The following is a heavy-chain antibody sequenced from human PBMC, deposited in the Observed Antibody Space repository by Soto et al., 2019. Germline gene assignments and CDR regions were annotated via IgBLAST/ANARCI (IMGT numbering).Heavy chain of an antibody. J-gene: IGHJ4*02. CDR3: ARGFDPYYFDD. CDR1: GFTVSSNY. CDR2: IYSGGST. V-gene: IGHV3-53*04. D-gene: IGHD3-9*01. Sequence: EVQLVESGGGLVQPGGSLRLSCVASGFTVSSNYMSWVRQAPGKGLEWVSVIYSGGSTYYADSVKGRFTISRHNSNNTLFLQMNSLRAEDTAVYYCARGFDPYYFDDWGQGTLVTVSS.